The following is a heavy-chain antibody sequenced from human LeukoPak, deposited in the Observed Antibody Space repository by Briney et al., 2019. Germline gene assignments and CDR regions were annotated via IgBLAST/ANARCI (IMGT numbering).Heavy chain of an antibody. J-gene: IGHJ4*02. CDR2: IYTSGST. CDR1: GGSISSSTYY. Sequence: SETLSLTCTVSGGSISSSTYYWGWIRQPPGKGLEWIGRIYTSGSTNYNPSLKSRVTISVDTSKNQFSLKLSSVTAADTAVYYCARTHCSSTSCYEDYWGQGTLVTVSS. CDR3: ARTHCSSTSCYEDY. D-gene: IGHD2-2*01. V-gene: IGHV4-61*02.